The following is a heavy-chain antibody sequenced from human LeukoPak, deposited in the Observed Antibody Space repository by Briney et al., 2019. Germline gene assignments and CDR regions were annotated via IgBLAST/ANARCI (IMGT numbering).Heavy chain of an antibody. D-gene: IGHD2-2*03. V-gene: IGHV4-39*07. CDR3: SSGYCTSANCYFSLDY. Sequence: SETLSLTCTVSGGSISSSGYYWGWIRQPPGKGLEWIVTIYYSRSAYYNPSLKSRVTISVDTSKNQFSLKLSSVTAADTAVYYCSSGYCTSANCYFSLDYWGQGTLVTVSS. CDR1: GGSISSSGYY. J-gene: IGHJ4*02. CDR2: IYYSRSA.